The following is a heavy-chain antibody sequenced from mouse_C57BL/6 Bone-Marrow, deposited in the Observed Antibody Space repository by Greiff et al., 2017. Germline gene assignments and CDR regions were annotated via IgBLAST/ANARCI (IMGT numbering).Heavy chain of an antibody. J-gene: IGHJ2*01. CDR2: IDPETGDT. CDR1: GFTFNDDY. CDR3: TTDRHFDY. V-gene: IGHV14-4*01. Sequence: VQLQQSGAELVRPGASVTLSCTASGFTFNDDYMNWVKQRPGQGLEWIGWIDPETGDTEYAPKFQGKATLTADTSSNTAYLQLSSLTSEDTAVYYWTTDRHFDYWGQGTTLTGSA.